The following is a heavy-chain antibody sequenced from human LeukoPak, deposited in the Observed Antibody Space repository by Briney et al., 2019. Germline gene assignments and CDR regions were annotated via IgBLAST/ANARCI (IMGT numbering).Heavy chain of an antibody. CDR2: IKSDGTST. CDR3: ARDGSYGSGKRAGYYYYYGMDV. J-gene: IGHJ6*02. V-gene: IGHV3-74*01. D-gene: IGHD3-10*01. Sequence: GGSLRLSCAASGFTFRSYWMHWVRQTPGKGLMWVSRIKSDGTSTNYADSVKGRFTISRDNAKNTLYLQLNSLRAEDTAVYYCARDGSYGSGKRAGYYYYYGMDVWGQGTTVTVSS. CDR1: GFTFRSYW.